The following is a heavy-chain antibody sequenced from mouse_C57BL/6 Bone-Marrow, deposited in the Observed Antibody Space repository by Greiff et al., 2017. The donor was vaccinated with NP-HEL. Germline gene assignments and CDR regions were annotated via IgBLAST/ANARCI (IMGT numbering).Heavy chain of an antibody. Sequence: SGAELVKPGASVKLSCTASGFNIKDYYMHWVKQRTEQGLEWIGRIDPEDGETKYARKFQGKATITADTSSNTAYLQLSSLTSEDTAVYYCARIFTTVRAYWGQGTLVTVSA. J-gene: IGHJ3*01. CDR3: ARIFTTVRAY. CDR2: IDPEDGET. V-gene: IGHV14-2*01. D-gene: IGHD1-1*01. CDR1: GFNIKDYY.